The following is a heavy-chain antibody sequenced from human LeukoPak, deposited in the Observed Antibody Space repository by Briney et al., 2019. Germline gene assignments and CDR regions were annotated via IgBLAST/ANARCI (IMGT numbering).Heavy chain of an antibody. CDR3: AREDYDSSGYEGAFDI. CDR2: INPNSGGT. J-gene: IGHJ3*02. D-gene: IGHD3-22*01. Sequence: ASVKVSCKASGYTFTGYYMHWVRQAPGQGPEWMGRINPNSGGTNYAQKFQGRVTMTRDTSISTAYMELSRLRSDDTAVYYCAREDYDSSGYEGAFDIWGQGTMVTVSS. CDR1: GYTFTGYY. V-gene: IGHV1-2*06.